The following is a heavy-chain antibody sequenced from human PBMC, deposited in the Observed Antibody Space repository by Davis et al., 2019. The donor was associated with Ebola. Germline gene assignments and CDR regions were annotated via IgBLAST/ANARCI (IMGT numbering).Heavy chain of an antibody. CDR3: ARQSGYDGMDV. CDR2: IRDDGDT. V-gene: IGHV4-39*07. Sequence: SETLSLTCTVSGDSVKRNHYRWAWIRQAPGKGLEWMGSIRDDGDTFYNPSLKSRVTISVDTSKNQFSLKLSSVTAADTAVYYCARQSGYDGMDVWGQGTTVTVSS. CDR1: GDSVKRNHYR. J-gene: IGHJ6*02. D-gene: IGHD3-3*01.